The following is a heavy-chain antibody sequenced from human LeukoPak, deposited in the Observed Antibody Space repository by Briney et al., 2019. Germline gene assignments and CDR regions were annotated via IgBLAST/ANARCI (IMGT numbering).Heavy chain of an antibody. Sequence: GGSLRLSCAASGLTFSSYSMNWLRQAPGKGLEWVSYISSSSSTIYYADSVKGRFTISRDNAKNSLYLQMNSLRAEDTAVYYCARVRSSVVDYWGQGTLVTVSS. CDR2: ISSSSSTI. V-gene: IGHV3-48*01. CDR3: ARVRSSVVDY. CDR1: GLTFSSYS. D-gene: IGHD6-19*01. J-gene: IGHJ4*02.